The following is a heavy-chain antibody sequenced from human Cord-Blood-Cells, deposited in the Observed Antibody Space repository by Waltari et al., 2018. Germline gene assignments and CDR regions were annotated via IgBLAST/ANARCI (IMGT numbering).Heavy chain of an antibody. J-gene: IGHJ3*02. CDR3: ARDRKTGHSPAQAFDI. V-gene: IGHV1-18*04. CDR1: GYTFTSYG. Sequence: QVQLVQSGAEVKKPGASVKVSCKASGYTFTSYGISWVRQAPGQGLEWMGWISAYNGNTNYAQKLQGRVTMTTNTTTSTAYMELRSLRSDDTAVYYCARDRKTGHSPAQAFDIWGQGTMVTVSS. CDR2: ISAYNGNT. D-gene: IGHD1-1*01.